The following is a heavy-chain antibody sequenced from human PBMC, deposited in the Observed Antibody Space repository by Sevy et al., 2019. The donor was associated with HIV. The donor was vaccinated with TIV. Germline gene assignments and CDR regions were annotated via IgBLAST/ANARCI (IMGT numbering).Heavy chain of an antibody. V-gene: IGHV4-38-2*02. CDR1: GYSISSGYY. CDR3: ARAPYYYDSSGYFFPWFLDY. J-gene: IGHJ4*02. D-gene: IGHD3-22*01. Sequence: SETLSLTCTVSGYSISSGYYWGWIRQPPGKGLEWIGSIYHSGSTYYTPSLKSRVTISVDTSKNQFSLKLSSVTAADTAVYYCARAPYYYDSSGYFFPWFLDYWGQGTLVTVSS. CDR2: IYHSGST.